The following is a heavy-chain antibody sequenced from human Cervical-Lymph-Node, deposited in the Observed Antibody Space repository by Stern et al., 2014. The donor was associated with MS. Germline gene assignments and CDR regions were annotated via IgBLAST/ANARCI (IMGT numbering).Heavy chain of an antibody. CDR2: IIPIFGTA. Sequence: QGQLVQSGAEVKKPGSSVKVSCRASGGTFGSFAVNWVRQAPGQGLEWMGGIIPIFGTANSAQRFQGRVTITADESTTTAYMELNSLTSDDTAVYFCTREAIGHSGTFDFWGQGTLVTVSS. J-gene: IGHJ4*02. CDR1: GGTFGSFA. V-gene: IGHV1-69*01. D-gene: IGHD5-12*01. CDR3: TREAIGHSGTFDF.